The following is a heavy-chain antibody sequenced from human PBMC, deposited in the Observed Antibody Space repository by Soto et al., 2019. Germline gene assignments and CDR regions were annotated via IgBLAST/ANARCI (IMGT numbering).Heavy chain of an antibody. CDR2: INPSGGST. CDR3: ARPREEYYYDSSGYYGLDY. J-gene: IGHJ4*02. D-gene: IGHD3-22*01. Sequence: GASVKVSCKASGYTFTSYYMHWVRQAPGQGLEWMGIINPSGGSTSYAQKFQGRVTMTRDTSTSTVYMELSSLRSEDTAVYYCARPREEYYYDSSGYYGLDYWGQGTLVTVS. V-gene: IGHV1-46*01. CDR1: GYTFTSYY.